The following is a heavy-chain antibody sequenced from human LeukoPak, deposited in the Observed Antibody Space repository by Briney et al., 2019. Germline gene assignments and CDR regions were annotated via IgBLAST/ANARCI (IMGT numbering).Heavy chain of an antibody. J-gene: IGHJ4*02. CDR2: IYYSGST. CDR1: GGSISSSSYY. Sequence: SETPSLTCTVSGGSISSSSYYWGWIRQPPGKGLEWIGSIYYSGSTYYNPSLKSRVTISVDTSKNQFSLKLSSVTAADTAVYYCARAASYSSSWYLRYPMFDYWGQGTLVTVSS. V-gene: IGHV4-39*01. D-gene: IGHD6-13*01. CDR3: ARAASYSSSWYLRYPMFDY.